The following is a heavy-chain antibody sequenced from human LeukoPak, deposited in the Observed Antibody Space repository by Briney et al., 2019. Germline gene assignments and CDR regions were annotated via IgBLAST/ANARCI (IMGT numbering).Heavy chain of an antibody. V-gene: IGHV3-30*02. Sequence: GGSLRLSCAASGFTFSSYGMHWVRQAPGKGLEWVAFIRYDGSNKYYADSVKGRFTISRDNSKNTLYLQMNSLRAEDTAVYYCAREVAVDDAFDIWGQGTMVTVSS. CDR3: AREVAVDDAFDI. J-gene: IGHJ3*02. CDR2: IRYDGSNK. CDR1: GFTFSSYG. D-gene: IGHD6-19*01.